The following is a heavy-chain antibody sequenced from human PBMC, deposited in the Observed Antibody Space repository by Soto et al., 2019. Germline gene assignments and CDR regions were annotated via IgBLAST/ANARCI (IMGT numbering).Heavy chain of an antibody. CDR2: ISTSGGTT. D-gene: IGHD6-13*01. Sequence: EVQLLESGGGLVQPGGSLRLSCAASGFTFSNFDMSWVRQAPGTGLEWVSGISTSGGTTYYADSVKGRFTSSRDNSKNTLYLQMPGLRAEDTAVFYCATGTAASAHWGQGTLVTVSS. V-gene: IGHV3-23*01. CDR1: GFTFSNFD. J-gene: IGHJ1*01. CDR3: ATGTAASAH.